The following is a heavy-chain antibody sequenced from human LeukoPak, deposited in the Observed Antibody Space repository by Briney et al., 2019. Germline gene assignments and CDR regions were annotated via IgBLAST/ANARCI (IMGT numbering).Heavy chain of an antibody. CDR2: MNPNSGNT. CDR1: GYTFTSYD. D-gene: IGHD3-22*01. V-gene: IGHV1-8*01. Sequence: RASVKVSCKASGYTFTSYDINWVRQATGQGLEWMGWMNPNSGNTGYAQKFQGRVTMIRNTSISTAYMELSSLRSEDTAVYYCARGLFGGTMIVEDYWGQGTLVTVSS. J-gene: IGHJ4*02. CDR3: ARGLFGGTMIVEDY.